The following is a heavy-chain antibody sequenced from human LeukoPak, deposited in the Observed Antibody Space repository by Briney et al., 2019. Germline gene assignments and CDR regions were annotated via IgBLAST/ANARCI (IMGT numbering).Heavy chain of an antibody. J-gene: IGHJ4*02. CDR3: ARAQLASGTDY. CDR2: IYADGTT. V-gene: IGHV3-53*01. CDR1: GFTFSSYA. D-gene: IGHD3-3*02. Sequence: PGGSLRLSCAASGFTFSSYAMTWVRQAPGKGLEWVSTIYADGTTYYADSMKGRFTISRDNSMNTLDLQMNSLRAEDTAVYYCARAQLASGTDYWGQGTLVTVSS.